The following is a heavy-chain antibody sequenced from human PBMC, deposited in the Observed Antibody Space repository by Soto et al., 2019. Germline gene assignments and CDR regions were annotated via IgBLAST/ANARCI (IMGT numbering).Heavy chain of an antibody. CDR1: GFTVSSNY. V-gene: IGHV3-53*01. D-gene: IGHD3-10*01. CDR3: ARDSRIGFPDY. CDR2: IYSGGST. Sequence: PGGSLRLSCAASGFTVSSNYMSWVRQAPGKGLEWVSVIYSGGSTYYADSVKGRFTISRDNSKNTLYLQMNSLRAEDTAVYYCARDSRIGFPDYWGQGTLVTVSS. J-gene: IGHJ4*02.